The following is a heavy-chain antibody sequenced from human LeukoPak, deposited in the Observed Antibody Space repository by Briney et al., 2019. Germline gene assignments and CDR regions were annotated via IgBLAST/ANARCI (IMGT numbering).Heavy chain of an antibody. D-gene: IGHD2-2*01. Sequence: GRSLRLSCAASGFTFSSYAMHWVRQAPGKGLEWVAVISYDGSNKYYADSVKGRLTISRDNSKNTLYLQMNSLRAEDTAVYYCARGPYQLLLPFDYWGQGTLVTVSS. V-gene: IGHV3-30-3*01. CDR1: GFTFSSYA. J-gene: IGHJ4*02. CDR3: ARGPYQLLLPFDY. CDR2: ISYDGSNK.